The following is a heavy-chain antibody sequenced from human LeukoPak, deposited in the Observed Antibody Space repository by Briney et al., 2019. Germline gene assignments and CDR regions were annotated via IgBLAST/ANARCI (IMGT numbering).Heavy chain of an antibody. D-gene: IGHD6-19*01. Sequence: GGSLRLSCAASGFTFSSYGMHWVRQAPGKGLEWVSTISGSGGSTYYADSVKGRFTISRDNSKNTLYLQMNSPRAEDTAVYYCAKEPQEQWLFDYWGQGTLVTVSS. V-gene: IGHV3-23*01. CDR2: ISGSGGST. J-gene: IGHJ4*02. CDR3: AKEPQEQWLFDY. CDR1: GFTFSSYG.